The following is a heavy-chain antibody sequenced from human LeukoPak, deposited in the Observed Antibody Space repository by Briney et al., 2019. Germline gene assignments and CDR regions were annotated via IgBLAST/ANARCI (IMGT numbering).Heavy chain of an antibody. D-gene: IGHD4-23*01. J-gene: IGHJ4*02. CDR2: ISYDGNTK. V-gene: IGHV3-30*18. CDR1: GFTFSNYN. Sequence: GGSLRLSCADSGFTFSNYNMHWVRQAPGKGPEWVTVISYDGNTKYYADSLKGRFTVSSDTYKNALYLQMNSLKAEDTAVYYCAKDGVNGGLFEYWGQGTLVTVSS. CDR3: AKDGVNGGLFEY.